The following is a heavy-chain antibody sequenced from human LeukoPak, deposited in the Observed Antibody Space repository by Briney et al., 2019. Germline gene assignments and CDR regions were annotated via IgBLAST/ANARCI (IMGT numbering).Heavy chain of an antibody. Sequence: SQTLSLTSTVSGGSISSGGYYWSWIRQHPGKGLEWIGYIYYSGSTHYNPSLKSRVTISVDTSKSQFSLKLSSVTAADTAMYYCARLDFYSTSRFDNWGQGTLVTVSS. D-gene: IGHD2-2*01. J-gene: IGHJ4*02. CDR3: ARLDFYSTSRFDN. CDR2: IYYSGST. CDR1: GGSISSGGYY. V-gene: IGHV4-31*03.